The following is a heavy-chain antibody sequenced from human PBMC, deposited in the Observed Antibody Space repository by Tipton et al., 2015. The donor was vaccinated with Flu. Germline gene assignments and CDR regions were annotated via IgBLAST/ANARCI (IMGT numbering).Heavy chain of an antibody. CDR1: GGSISSYY. V-gene: IGHV4-4*07. CDR2: FYTGGST. CDR3: VFGYNFPSFDY. J-gene: IGHJ4*02. D-gene: IGHD5-24*01. Sequence: TLSLTCTVSGGSISSYYWSWIRQSAGKGLEWIGRFYTGGSTLYNPSLSSRVAMSVDTSRKQFSLRLSSVTAADTAVYYCVFGYNFPSFDYWGQGTQVTVSS.